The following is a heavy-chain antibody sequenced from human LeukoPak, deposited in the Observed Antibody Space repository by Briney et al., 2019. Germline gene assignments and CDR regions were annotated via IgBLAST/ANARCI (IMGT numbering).Heavy chain of an antibody. Sequence: GESLRIYCKGSGYSFTTYWISWERQMPGKGLEWMGRIDPSDSYTNYSPSFQGHVTISVDKSISSAYLQWSSLKASDTAMYYCARQGGFYNNRGYNDAFDIWGEGTVVTVSS. V-gene: IGHV5-10-1*01. CDR1: GYSFTTYW. CDR3: ARQGGFYNNRGYNDAFDI. J-gene: IGHJ3*02. D-gene: IGHD3-22*01. CDR2: IDPSDSYT.